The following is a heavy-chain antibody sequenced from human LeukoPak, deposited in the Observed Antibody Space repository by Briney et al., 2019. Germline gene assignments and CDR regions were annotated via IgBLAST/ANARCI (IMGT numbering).Heavy chain of an antibody. CDR2: IYYSGST. J-gene: IGHJ4*02. Sequence: TSETLSLTCAVSGGSIASGDYSWSWIRQPPGKGLEWIGYIYYSGSTYYNPSLKRRLSISVDTSKNQFSLKLSSVAAADTAVYYCAGNYYDRSGYYRALDYWGQGTLVTVSS. CDR3: AGNYYDRSGYYRALDY. CDR1: GGSIASGDYS. D-gene: IGHD3-22*01. V-gene: IGHV4-30-4*07.